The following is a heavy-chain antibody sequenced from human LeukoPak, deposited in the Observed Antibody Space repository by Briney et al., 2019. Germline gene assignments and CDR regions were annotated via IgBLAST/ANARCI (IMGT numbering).Heavy chain of an antibody. J-gene: IGHJ4*02. CDR1: GFTFSNYW. D-gene: IGHD2-8*01. Sequence: GGSLRLSCAASGFTFSNYWMSWIRQAPGKGLEWVASIHQHGNEKYFVDSVRGRFTISRDNAKNSLYLQMSSLRAEDTAVYYCATLNGPLFEYWGQGTLVTVSS. V-gene: IGHV3-7*01. CDR3: ATLNGPLFEY. CDR2: IHQHGNEK.